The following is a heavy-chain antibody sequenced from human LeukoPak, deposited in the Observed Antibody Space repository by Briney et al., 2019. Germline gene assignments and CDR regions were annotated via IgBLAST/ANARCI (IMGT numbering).Heavy chain of an antibody. D-gene: IGHD2-15*01. CDR3: ARDDCSGGTCYPDP. Sequence: PGGSLRLSCAASGFTFSDYYMTWIRQAPGKGQEWLSYISSSGDSMYYADSVKGRFTISRDNAKHSLYLQMNSLRAEDTALYYCARDDCSGGTCYPDPWGQGTLVIVSS. CDR2: ISSSGDSM. CDR1: GFTFSDYY. V-gene: IGHV3-11*01. J-gene: IGHJ5*02.